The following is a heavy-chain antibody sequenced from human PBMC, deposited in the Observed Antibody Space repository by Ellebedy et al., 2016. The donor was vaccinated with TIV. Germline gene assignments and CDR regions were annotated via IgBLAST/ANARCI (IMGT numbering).Heavy chain of an antibody. J-gene: IGHJ4*02. CDR2: IKEDGSEK. CDR3: ARDFDCSTTTCYDGGFDY. D-gene: IGHD2-2*01. Sequence: PGGSLRLSCAASGFTFSNYWMSWVRQAPGKGLEWVANIKEDGSEKYYVDSVKGRFTLSRDNAKNSLYLQMNSLRAEDTAVYYCARDFDCSTTTCYDGGFDYWGQGTLVTVSS. V-gene: IGHV3-7*01. CDR1: GFTFSNYW.